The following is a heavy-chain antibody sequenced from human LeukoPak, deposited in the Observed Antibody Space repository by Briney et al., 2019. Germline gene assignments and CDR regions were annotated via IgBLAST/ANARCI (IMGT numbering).Heavy chain of an antibody. CDR2: IYYSGST. CDR1: GGSISSSSYY. V-gene: IGHV4-39*07. D-gene: IGHD3-10*01. Sequence: SETLSLTCTVSGGSISSSSYYWGWIRQPPGKGLEWIGSIYYSGSTYYNPSLKSRVTISVDTSKNQFSLKLSSVTAADTAVYYCARSPMVRGVPIGYWGQGTLVTVSS. CDR3: ARSPMVRGVPIGY. J-gene: IGHJ4*02.